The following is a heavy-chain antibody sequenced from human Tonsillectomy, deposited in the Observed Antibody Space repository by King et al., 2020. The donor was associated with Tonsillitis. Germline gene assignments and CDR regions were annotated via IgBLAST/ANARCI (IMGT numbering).Heavy chain of an antibody. J-gene: IGHJ4*02. Sequence: VQLQQWGAGLLKPSETLSLTCAVYGGSFSGYYWSWIRQPPGKGLEWIGEINHSGSTNYNPSLKSRVTISVDTSKNQFSLKLSSVTAADTAVYYCARGWEYYEFWSGYYRSADFDYWGQGTLVTVSS. CDR3: ARGWEYYEFWSGYYRSADFDY. V-gene: IGHV4-34*01. CDR1: GGSFSGYY. CDR2: INHSGST. D-gene: IGHD3-3*01.